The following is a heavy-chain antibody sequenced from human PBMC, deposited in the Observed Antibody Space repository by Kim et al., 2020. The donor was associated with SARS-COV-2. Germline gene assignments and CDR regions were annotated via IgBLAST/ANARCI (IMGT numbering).Heavy chain of an antibody. CDR2: IDRDGSVK. V-gene: IGHV3-7*01. CDR1: GFTFSDYW. CDR3: VRHRGSGGTKY. Sequence: GGSLRLSCVASGFTFSDYWMSWVRQAPGKGLEWAANIDRDGSVKDYVDSLRRRFTISRDNAKHSLYLQMKSLRADDTAIYFCVRHRGSGGTKYWGQGTLVTVSS. D-gene: IGHD3-10*01. J-gene: IGHJ4*02.